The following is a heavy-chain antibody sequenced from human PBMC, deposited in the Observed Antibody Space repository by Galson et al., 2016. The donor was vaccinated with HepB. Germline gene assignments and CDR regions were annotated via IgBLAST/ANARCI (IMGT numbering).Heavy chain of an antibody. CDR2: IRPEGSGK. D-gene: IGHD5-18*01. CDR1: GFTFSDYW. J-gene: IGHJ6*02. CDR3: ARGLDATMGGGWHYGMDV. Sequence: SLRLSCAASGFTFSDYWMNWVRQAPGKGLEWVANIRPEGSGKNYVDSVKGRFTISRVNPKKSMYLQMNILRAEDRAVYYCARGLDATMGGGWHYGMDVWGQGTTVTVSS. V-gene: IGHV3-7*01.